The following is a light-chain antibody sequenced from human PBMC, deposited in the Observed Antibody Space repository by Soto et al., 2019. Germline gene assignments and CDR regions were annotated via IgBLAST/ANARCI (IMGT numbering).Light chain of an antibody. J-gene: IGLJ3*02. CDR3: CSDAGRNYWV. CDR1: NSDVGGYNY. V-gene: IGLV2-8*01. Sequence: QSALTQPPSASGSPGQSVTISCTGTNSDVGGYNYVSWYQQHPGKAPKLMIYEVTKRPSGVPDRFSGSKSGYTASLTVSGLQAEDEADYYCCSDAGRNYWVFGGGTKLTVL. CDR2: EVT.